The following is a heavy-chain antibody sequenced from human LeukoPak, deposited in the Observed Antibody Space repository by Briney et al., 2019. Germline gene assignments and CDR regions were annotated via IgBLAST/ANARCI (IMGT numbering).Heavy chain of an antibody. D-gene: IGHD5-24*01. CDR2: INQDGVEK. Sequence: GGSLRLSCAASGFTFTTYWMSWVRQAPGKGQEWVANINQDGVEKYYVASVRGRLTISRDNAKNSMYVQMNSLRAEDTAVYYCARGFDGYYGFDLWGQGTMVTVSS. CDR3: ARGFDGYYGFDL. J-gene: IGHJ3*01. V-gene: IGHV3-7*05. CDR1: GFTFTTYW.